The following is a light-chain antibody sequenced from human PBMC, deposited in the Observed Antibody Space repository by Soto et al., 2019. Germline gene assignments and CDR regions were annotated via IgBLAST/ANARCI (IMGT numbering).Light chain of an antibody. Sequence: QSALTQPRSVSGSPGQSVTISCTGTSSDFGGYNYVSWYQQHPGKSPKLMIYDVSKRPSGVPDRFSGSKSDNTASLTISRLHAEDEAYYYCCSYAGSYTPVFGGGTKLTVL. V-gene: IGLV2-11*01. CDR1: SSDFGGYNY. J-gene: IGLJ2*01. CDR2: DVS. CDR3: CSYAGSYTPV.